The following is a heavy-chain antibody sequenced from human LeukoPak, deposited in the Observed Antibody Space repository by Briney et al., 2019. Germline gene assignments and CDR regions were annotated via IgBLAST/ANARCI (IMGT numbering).Heavy chain of an antibody. J-gene: IGHJ4*02. D-gene: IGHD3-22*01. CDR3: ARECYYYESTGYQYYFDS. Sequence: PSETLSLTCIVSNVSINNGDYYWSWIRQPPGKGLEWIGYIFYTGNTHYNPSLKSRVAVSIDTSKNQFSLKLTSVTAADTAVYYCARECYYYESTGYQYYFDSWGQGTLVTVSS. CDR1: NVSINNGDYY. V-gene: IGHV4-30-4*01. CDR2: IFYTGNT.